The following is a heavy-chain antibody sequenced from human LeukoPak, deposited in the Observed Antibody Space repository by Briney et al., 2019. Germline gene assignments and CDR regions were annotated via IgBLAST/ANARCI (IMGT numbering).Heavy chain of an antibody. Sequence: PSETLSLTCTVSGVSINDYYWTWIRQPAGKGLEWIGQIYPSESPKYNPSLESRVTMSVDTSKKQFSLQLTFVTVADTGVYYCARRAGSTGWSFDSWGQGTQVTVSS. CDR1: GVSINDYY. CDR2: IYPSESP. CDR3: ARRAGSTGWSFDS. J-gene: IGHJ4*02. D-gene: IGHD6-19*01. V-gene: IGHV4-4*07.